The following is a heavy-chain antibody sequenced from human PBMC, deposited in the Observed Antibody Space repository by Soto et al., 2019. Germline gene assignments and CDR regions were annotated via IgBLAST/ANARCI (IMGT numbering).Heavy chain of an antibody. CDR3: AKSLATGQYYGMDV. V-gene: IGHV3-23*01. CDR2: ISGSGGST. CDR1: GFTFSSYA. D-gene: IGHD5-12*01. J-gene: IGHJ6*02. Sequence: GGSLRLSCAASGFTFSSYAMSWVRQAPGKGLEWVSAISGSGGSTYYADSVKGRFTISRDNSKNTLYLQMNSLRAEETAVYYCAKSLATGQYYGMDVWGQGTTVTVSS.